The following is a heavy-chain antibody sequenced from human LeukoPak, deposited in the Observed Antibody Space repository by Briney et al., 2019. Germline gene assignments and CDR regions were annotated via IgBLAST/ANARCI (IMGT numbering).Heavy chain of an antibody. V-gene: IGHV4-34*01. CDR1: GGSFSGYY. CDR3: ARDLSGDLSDY. Sequence: SETLSLTCAVYGGSFSGYYWSWIRQPPGKGLEWIGEINHSGSTNYNPSLKSRVTISVDTSKNQFSLKLSSVTTADTAVYYCARDLSGDLSDYWGQGTLVTVSS. CDR2: INHSGST. J-gene: IGHJ4*02. D-gene: IGHD7-27*01.